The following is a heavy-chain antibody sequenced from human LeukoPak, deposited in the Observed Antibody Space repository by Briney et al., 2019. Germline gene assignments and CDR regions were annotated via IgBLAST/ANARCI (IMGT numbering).Heavy chain of an antibody. CDR2: IDPSDSET. CDR1: GSSFTSYW. D-gene: IGHD7-27*01. CDR3: ARQTAMGRSGDY. Sequence: GASLQISCKASGSSFTSYWIGWVRPLSGKGLEWMGIIDPSDSETRYTPSFQGRVTISVDKSLTTAYLQWNSLKASDTAMYYCARQTAMGRSGDYWGQGTLVTVSS. J-gene: IGHJ4*02. V-gene: IGHV5-51*01.